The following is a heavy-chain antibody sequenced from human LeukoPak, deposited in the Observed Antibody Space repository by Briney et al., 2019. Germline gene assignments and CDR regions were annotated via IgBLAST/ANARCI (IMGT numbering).Heavy chain of an antibody. CDR2: IYYSGST. V-gene: IGHV4-59*08. CDR3: ARSTGFDWFLCGMDV. Sequence: SETLSLTCTVSGGSISSYYWSWIRQPPGKGLEWIGYIYYSGSTNYNPSLKSRVTISVDTSKNQFSLKLSSVTAADTAVYYCARSTGFDWFLCGMDVWGQGTTVTVSS. CDR1: GGSISSYY. J-gene: IGHJ6*02. D-gene: IGHD3-9*01.